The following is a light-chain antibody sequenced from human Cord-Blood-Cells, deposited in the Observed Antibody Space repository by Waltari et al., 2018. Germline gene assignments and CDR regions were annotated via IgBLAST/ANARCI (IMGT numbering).Light chain of an antibody. CDR1: QSLLPSDGKTY. Sequence: DIVMTQTPLSLSVTPGQPASISCKSSQSLLPSDGKTYLYWYLHKPGQPPQLLIYEGSNRFSGVPDRFSGSGSGTDFTLKISGVEAEDVGVYYCMQSIQSYTFGQGTKLEIK. J-gene: IGKJ2*01. CDR3: MQSIQSYT. V-gene: IGKV2D-29*01. CDR2: EGS.